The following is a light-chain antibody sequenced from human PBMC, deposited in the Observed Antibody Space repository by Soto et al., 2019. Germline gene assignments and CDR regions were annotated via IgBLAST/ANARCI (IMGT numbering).Light chain of an antibody. J-gene: IGKJ3*01. CDR1: QSLLYSDGKTY. V-gene: IGKV2-30*01. CDR2: QVS. CDR3: MQPIHWPFT. Sequence: DVVLTQSPVSLPVTLGQPASISCRSSQSLLYSDGKTYLNWFHQRPGQSPRRLIYQVSIRDSGVPVRFSDSGSGTDFTLHISRVEAEDMGVYYCMQPIHWPFTFGPGTKVDI.